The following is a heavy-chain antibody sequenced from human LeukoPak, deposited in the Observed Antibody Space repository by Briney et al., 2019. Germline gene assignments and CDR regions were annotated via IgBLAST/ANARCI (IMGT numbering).Heavy chain of an antibody. D-gene: IGHD6-19*01. CDR1: GLSFSVYE. CDR2: ISSSGTTT. Sequence: GGSLRLSCAASGLSFSVYEMHWVRQAPGKGLEWISDISSSGTTTYYADSVKGRFTISRDNAKNSLYLQMNSLRPEDTAVYHCTTLTVASNFDYWGQGTLVTVS. V-gene: IGHV3-48*03. J-gene: IGHJ4*02. CDR3: TTLTVASNFDY.